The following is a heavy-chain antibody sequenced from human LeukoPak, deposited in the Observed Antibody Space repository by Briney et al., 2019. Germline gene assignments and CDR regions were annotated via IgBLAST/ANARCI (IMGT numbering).Heavy chain of an antibody. Sequence: GASVKVSCKASGYTFTSYYMHWVRQAPGRGLEWMGIINPSGGNTSYAQKLQGRVTMTRDTSTSTAYMELRSMRSDDTAVYYCARDSDYDYVWGSYRRFDYWGQGTLVTVSS. CDR2: INPSGGNT. CDR3: ARDSDYDYVWGSYRRFDY. D-gene: IGHD3-16*02. CDR1: GYTFTSYY. V-gene: IGHV1-46*04. J-gene: IGHJ4*02.